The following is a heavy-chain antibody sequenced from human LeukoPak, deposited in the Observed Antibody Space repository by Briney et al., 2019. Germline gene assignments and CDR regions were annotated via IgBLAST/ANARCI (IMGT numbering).Heavy chain of an antibody. Sequence: ASVKVSCKTSGGTFSSYAITWVRQAPGQGLEWMGWINPNSGGTNYAQKFQGRVTMTRDTSISTAYMELSRLRSDDTAVYYCARGNYYDILTGYYKEYYYYYMDVWGKGTTVTVSS. V-gene: IGHV1-2*02. CDR1: GGTFSSYA. CDR3: ARGNYYDILTGYYKEYYYYYMDV. J-gene: IGHJ6*03. D-gene: IGHD3-9*01. CDR2: INPNSGGT.